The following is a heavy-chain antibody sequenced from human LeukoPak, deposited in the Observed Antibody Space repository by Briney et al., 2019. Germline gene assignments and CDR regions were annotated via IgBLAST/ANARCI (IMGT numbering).Heavy chain of an antibody. CDR3: ALTVYGSGSYWDY. J-gene: IGHJ4*02. D-gene: IGHD3-10*01. CDR2: IYSGGST. Sequence: PGGSLRLSCAASGLTVSSNYMSWVRPARGKGLAGVSVIYSGGSTYYADSVKGRFTTSRDNSKNTLYLQMNSLRAEDTAVYYCALTVYGSGSYWDYWGQGTLVTVPS. CDR1: GLTVSSNY. V-gene: IGHV3-53*01.